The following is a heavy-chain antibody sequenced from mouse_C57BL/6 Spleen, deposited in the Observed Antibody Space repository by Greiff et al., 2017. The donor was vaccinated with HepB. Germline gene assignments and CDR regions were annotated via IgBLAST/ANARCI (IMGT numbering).Heavy chain of an antibody. CDR3: AEGYYSNYYAMDY. D-gene: IGHD2-5*01. J-gene: IGHJ4*01. V-gene: IGHV1-72*01. CDR2: IDPNSGGT. Sequence: QVHVKQPGAELVKPGASVKLSCKASGYTFTSYWMHWVKQRPGRGLEWIGRIDPNSGGTKYNEKFKSKATLTVDKPSSTAYMQLSSLTSEDSAVYYCAEGYYSNYYAMDYWGQGTSVTVSS. CDR1: GYTFTSYW.